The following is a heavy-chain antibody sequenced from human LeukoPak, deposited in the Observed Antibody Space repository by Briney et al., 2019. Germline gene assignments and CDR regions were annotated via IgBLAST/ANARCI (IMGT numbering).Heavy chain of an antibody. D-gene: IGHD4-17*01. CDR1: GYTFTGYY. V-gene: IGHV1-2*06. J-gene: IGHJ4*02. Sequence: ASVKVSCKASGYTFTGYYMHWVRQAPGQGLEWMGRINPNSGGTNYAQKFQGRVTMTRDTSISTAYMELSRLRSDDTAVYYCARGYGDFNYFDYWGQGTLVTVSS. CDR3: ARGYGDFNYFDY. CDR2: INPNSGGT.